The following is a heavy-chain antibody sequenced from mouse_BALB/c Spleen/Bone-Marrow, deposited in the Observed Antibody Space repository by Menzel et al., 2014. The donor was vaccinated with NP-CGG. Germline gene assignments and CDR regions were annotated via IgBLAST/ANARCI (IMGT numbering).Heavy chain of an antibody. J-gene: IGHJ3*01. CDR3: ARYPYYDYDGFAY. CDR1: GYTFTSYW. Sequence: VQLQQSGAELAKPGASVKMSCKASGYTFTSYWMHWVKQRPGQGLEWIGYINPSTGYTEYNQKFKDKATLTADKSSSTAYMHLSSLTSEDSAVYYYARYPYYDYDGFAYWGQGTLVTVSA. CDR2: INPSTGYT. V-gene: IGHV1-7*01. D-gene: IGHD2-4*01.